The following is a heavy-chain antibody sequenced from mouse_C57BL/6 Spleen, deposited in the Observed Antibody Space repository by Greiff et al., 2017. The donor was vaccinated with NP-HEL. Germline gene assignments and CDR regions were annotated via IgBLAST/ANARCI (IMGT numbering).Heavy chain of an antibody. J-gene: IGHJ2*01. D-gene: IGHD1-1*01. CDR1: GFTFSDYG. CDR3: ARGFITTVVFDY. Sequence: VKLVESGGGLVKPGGSLKLSCAASGFTFSDYGMHWVRQAPEKGLEWVAYISSGSSTIYYADTVKGRFTISSDNAKNTLFLQMTSLRSEDTAMYYCARGFITTVVFDYWGQGTTLTVSS. V-gene: IGHV5-17*01. CDR2: ISSGSSTI.